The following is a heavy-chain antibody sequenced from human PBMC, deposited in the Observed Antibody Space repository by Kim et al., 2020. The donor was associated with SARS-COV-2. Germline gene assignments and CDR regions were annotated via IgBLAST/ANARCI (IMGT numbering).Heavy chain of an antibody. V-gene: IGHV3-11*01. J-gene: IGHJ6*03. Sequence: GGSLRLSCSASKFIFGDFYMHWIRQAPGKGLEWVSYISRNGDTKDYADSVRGRFTISRDNAKNSLYLQMSSLRAEDTAVYFCAREGGVCDNIRCYNFYMGVCGPGATFT. CDR3: AREGGVCDNIRCYNFYMGV. CDR1: KFIFGDFY. D-gene: IGHD3-16*01. CDR2: ISRNGDTK.